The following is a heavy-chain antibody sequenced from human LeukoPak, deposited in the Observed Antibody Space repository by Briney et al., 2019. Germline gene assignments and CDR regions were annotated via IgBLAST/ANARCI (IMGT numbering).Heavy chain of an antibody. J-gene: IGHJ4*02. Sequence: RGSLRLSCAASGFTFSSYEMNWGREAPGKRLEWGSYISSSGSTIYYAHTVKGRFTISTDNAKNSLYLQMNSLRAEDTAVYYCARDTTPCDYWGQGTLVTVSS. D-gene: IGHD1-26*01. CDR3: ARDTTPCDY. CDR1: GFTFSSYE. V-gene: IGHV3-48*03. CDR2: ISSSGSTI.